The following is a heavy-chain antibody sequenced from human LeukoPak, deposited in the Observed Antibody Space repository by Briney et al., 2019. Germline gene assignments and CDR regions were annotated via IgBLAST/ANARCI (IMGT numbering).Heavy chain of an antibody. V-gene: IGHV3-64*01. D-gene: IGHD2-21*02. CDR2: ISSNGGST. J-gene: IGHJ4*02. Sequence: GGSLRLSCAASGFTFSSYAMHWVRQAPGKGLEYVSAISSNGGSTYYANSVKGRFTISRDNSKNTLYLQMGSLRAEDMAVYYCARGAAYCGGDCYQTYYFDYWRQGTLVTVSS. CDR1: GFTFSSYA. CDR3: ARGAAYCGGDCYQTYYFDY.